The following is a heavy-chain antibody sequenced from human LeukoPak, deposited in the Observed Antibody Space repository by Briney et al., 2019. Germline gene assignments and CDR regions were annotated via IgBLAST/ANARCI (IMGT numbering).Heavy chain of an antibody. V-gene: IGHV1-69*13. CDR1: GGTFSSYA. CDR3: ARPSANYYDSSGYYYPFDY. J-gene: IGHJ4*02. D-gene: IGHD3-22*01. Sequence: SVKVSCKASGGTFSSYAISWVRQAPGQGLEWMGGVIPIFGTANYAQKFQGRVTITADESTSTAYMELSSLRSEDTAVYYCARPSANYYDSSGYYYPFDYWGQGTLVTVSS. CDR2: VIPIFGTA.